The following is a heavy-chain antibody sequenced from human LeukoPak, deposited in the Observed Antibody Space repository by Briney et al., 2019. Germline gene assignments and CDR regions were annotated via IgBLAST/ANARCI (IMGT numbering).Heavy chain of an antibody. J-gene: IGHJ4*02. V-gene: IGHV3-66*01. CDR3: AREKGIAVAGHFDY. CDR2: IYSGGST. CDR1: GFTVSSNY. Sequence: GGSLTLSCAASGFTVSSNYMSWVRPAPGKGLEGVSVIYSGGSTYFADSVKGRFTISSDKSKNTLYLQMNRLSAADTAVYYCAREKGIAVAGHFDYWGQGTLVTVSS. D-gene: IGHD6-19*01.